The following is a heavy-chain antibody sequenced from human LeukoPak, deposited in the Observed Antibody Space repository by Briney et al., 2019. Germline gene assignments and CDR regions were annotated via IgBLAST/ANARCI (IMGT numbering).Heavy chain of an antibody. CDR1: GFSFTTYS. J-gene: IGHJ4*02. V-gene: IGHV3-21*01. Sequence: GGSLRLSCAASGFSFTTYSMNWVRQAPGKGLEWVSSISSSSSYIYYADSVKGRFTISRDNAKNSLYLQMNSLRAEDMAVYYCARLVRAYCGGDCRDAFDYWGQGTLVTVSS. CDR3: ARLVRAYCGGDCRDAFDY. D-gene: IGHD2-21*02. CDR2: ISSSSSYI.